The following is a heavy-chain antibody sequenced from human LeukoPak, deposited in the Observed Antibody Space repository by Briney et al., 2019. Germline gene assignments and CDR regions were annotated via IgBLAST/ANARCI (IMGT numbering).Heavy chain of an antibody. CDR1: GFSFNTYW. J-gene: IGHJ6*02. CDR2: ISSSSSTI. V-gene: IGHV3-48*01. CDR3: ASFMDV. Sequence: PGGSLRLSCAASGFSFNTYWMHWVRQAPGKGLEWVSYISSSSSTIYYADSVKGRFTISRDNAKNSLYLQMNSLRAEDTAVYYCASFMDVWGQGTTVTVSS.